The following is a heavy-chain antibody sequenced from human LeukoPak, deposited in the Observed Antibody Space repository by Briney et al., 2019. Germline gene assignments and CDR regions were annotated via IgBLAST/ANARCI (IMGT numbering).Heavy chain of an antibody. CDR3: ARVLEGSSGQHWYFDL. J-gene: IGHJ2*01. CDR1: GVSFSGYY. CDR2: INHSGST. Sequence: PSETLSLTCAVYGVSFSGYYWSWIRQPPGKGLEWIGEINHSGSTNYNPSPKSRVTISVDTSKNQFSLRLSSVTAADTAVYYCARVLEGSSGQHWYFDLWGRAPWSLSPQ. D-gene: IGHD6-19*01. V-gene: IGHV4-34*01.